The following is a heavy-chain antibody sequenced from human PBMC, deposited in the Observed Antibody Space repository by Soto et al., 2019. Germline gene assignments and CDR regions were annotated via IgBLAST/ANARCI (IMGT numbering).Heavy chain of an antibody. CDR1: GFTFSSYA. Sequence: QVPLVESGGGVVQPGRSLRLSCAASGFTFSSYAMHWVRQAPGKGLEWVAVISYDGSNKYYADSVKGRFTISRDNSKNTLYLQMNSLRAEDTAVYYCARDQWSSSSDDYWGQGTLVTVSS. J-gene: IGHJ4*02. CDR3: ARDQWSSSSDDY. D-gene: IGHD6-6*01. V-gene: IGHV3-30-3*01. CDR2: ISYDGSNK.